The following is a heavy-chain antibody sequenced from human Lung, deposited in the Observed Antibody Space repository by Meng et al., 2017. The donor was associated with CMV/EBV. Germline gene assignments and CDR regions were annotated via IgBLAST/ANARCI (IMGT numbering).Heavy chain of an antibody. D-gene: IGHD6-19*01. CDR2: MNPNSGNT. Sequence: ASXXVSXKASGYTFTSYDINWVRQATGQGLEWMGWMNPNSGNTGYAQKFQGRVTITRNSSISTAYMELSSLRSEDTAVYYCARCRVSSGSWKYYYYGMDVWXQGTXVTVSS. CDR3: ARCRVSSGSWKYYYYGMDV. V-gene: IGHV1-8*03. J-gene: IGHJ6*02. CDR1: GYTFTSYD.